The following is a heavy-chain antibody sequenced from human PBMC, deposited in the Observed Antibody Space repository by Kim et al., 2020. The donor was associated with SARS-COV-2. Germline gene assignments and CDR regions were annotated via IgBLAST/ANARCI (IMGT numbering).Heavy chain of an antibody. CDR3: ARNLDSGSSWYNYYYYYMDV. J-gene: IGHJ6*03. Sequence: GGSLRLSCAASGFTFSSYSMNWVRQAPGKGLEWVSSISSSSSYIYYADSVKGRFTISRDNAKNSLYLQMNSLRAEDTAVYYCARNLDSGSSWYNYYYYYMDVWGKGTTVTVSS. CDR2: ISSSSSYI. D-gene: IGHD6-13*01. V-gene: IGHV3-21*01. CDR1: GFTFSSYS.